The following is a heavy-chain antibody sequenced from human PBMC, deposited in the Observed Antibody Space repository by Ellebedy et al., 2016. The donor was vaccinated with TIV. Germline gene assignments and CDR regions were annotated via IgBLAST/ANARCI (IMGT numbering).Heavy chain of an antibody. CDR2: IYNSGNT. CDR3: ARGQLERRYYYYYMDV. J-gene: IGHJ6*03. Sequence: SETLSLTCTVSGGSISIYDWSWIRQPPGKGLEWIGNIYNSGNTKYNPSLKSRVTISVDTSKNQFSLQLNSVTPEDTAVYYCARGQLERRYYYYYMDVWGKGTTVTVSS. D-gene: IGHD1-1*01. CDR1: GGSISIYD. V-gene: IGHV4-59*12.